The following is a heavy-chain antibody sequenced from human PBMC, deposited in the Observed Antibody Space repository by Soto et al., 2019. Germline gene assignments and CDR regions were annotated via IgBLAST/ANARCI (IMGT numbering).Heavy chain of an antibody. Sequence: QVQLVQSGAEVKKPGASVKVSCKASGYTFTSYGISWVRQAPGQGLEWMGWISAYNGNTNYAQKLQGRVTMTTDTSTSTAYMELRSLRSDATAVYYCAREGLRDYYGSGSYSFDPWGQGTLVAVSS. D-gene: IGHD3-10*01. CDR3: AREGLRDYYGSGSYSFDP. CDR2: ISAYNGNT. J-gene: IGHJ5*02. V-gene: IGHV1-18*01. CDR1: GYTFTSYG.